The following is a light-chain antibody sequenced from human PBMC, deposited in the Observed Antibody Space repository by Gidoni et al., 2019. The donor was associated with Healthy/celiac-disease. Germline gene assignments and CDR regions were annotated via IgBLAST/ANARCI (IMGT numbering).Light chain of an antibody. Sequence: DFVMTQSPDSLAVSLGARATINCKSSQSVLYSSNNKNYLAWYQQKPGQPPKLLIYWASTRESGVPDRFSGSGSGTDFTLTISSLQAEDLAVYYCQQYYSTPYTFXQXTKLEIK. CDR2: WAS. V-gene: IGKV4-1*01. CDR1: QSVLYSSNNKNY. CDR3: QQYYSTPYT. J-gene: IGKJ2*01.